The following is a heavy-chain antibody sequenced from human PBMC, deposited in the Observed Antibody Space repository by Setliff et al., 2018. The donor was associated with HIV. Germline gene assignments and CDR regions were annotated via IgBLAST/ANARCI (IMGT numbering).Heavy chain of an antibody. V-gene: IGHV3-21*01. CDR2: ISSGSSYI. J-gene: IGHJ4*02. Sequence: GGSLRLSCAASGFTFSSYSMNWVRQAPGKGLQWVSSISSGSSYIYYAESVKGRFTISRDNAKTSLYLQMNSLRAEDTAVYYCARGSCSGCYLSDYWGLGTLVTVSS. CDR3: ARGSCSGCYLSDY. D-gene: IGHD6-19*01. CDR1: GFTFSSYS.